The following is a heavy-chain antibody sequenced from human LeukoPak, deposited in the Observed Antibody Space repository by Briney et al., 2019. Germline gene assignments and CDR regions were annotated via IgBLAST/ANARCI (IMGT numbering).Heavy chain of an antibody. CDR3: TRDSTMVRGVIGYFDC. CDR1: GYTFTSYY. D-gene: IGHD3-10*01. J-gene: IGHJ4*02. Sequence: ASVKVSCKASGYTFTSYYLHWVREAPGHGLEWMGYIHPNSGGTSYAPKFQGRVTMTRDISISTAYMELSRLRSDDTAVYYCTRDSTMVRGVIGYFDCWGQGTLVTVSS. CDR2: IHPNSGGT. V-gene: IGHV1-2*02.